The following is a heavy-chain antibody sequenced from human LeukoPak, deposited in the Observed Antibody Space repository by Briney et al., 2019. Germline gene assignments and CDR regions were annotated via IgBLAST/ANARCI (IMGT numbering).Heavy chain of an antibody. CDR2: IYYSGST. D-gene: IGHD3-10*01. CDR3: ARVQGTMDY. CDR1: GGSISSYY. J-gene: IGHJ4*02. V-gene: IGHV4-59*08. Sequence: SETLSLTCTVSGGSISSYYWSWIRQPPGKGLEWIGYIYYSGSTNYNPSLKSRVTISVDTSKNQFSLKLSSVTAADMAVYYCARVQGTMDYWGQGALVTVSS.